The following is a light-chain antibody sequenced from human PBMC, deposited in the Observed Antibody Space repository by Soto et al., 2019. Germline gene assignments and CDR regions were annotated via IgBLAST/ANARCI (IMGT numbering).Light chain of an antibody. CDR1: QSVSRH. V-gene: IGKV3-11*01. Sequence: EIVLTQSPATLSLSPGERATLSCRASQSVSRHLVWYQQKPGQAPRLLIYDASNRATGIPARFSGSGSGTDFTLTNSSLEPEDFVVYYCQQRSNWPRTFGQGTKVEIK. CDR2: DAS. J-gene: IGKJ1*01. CDR3: QQRSNWPRT.